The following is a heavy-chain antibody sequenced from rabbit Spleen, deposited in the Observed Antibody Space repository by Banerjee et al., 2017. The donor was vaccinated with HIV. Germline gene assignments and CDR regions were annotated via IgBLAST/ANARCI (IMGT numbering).Heavy chain of an antibody. D-gene: IGHD1-1*01. Sequence: QEQLVESGGGLVQPGGSLKLSCTASGFDFSTYSMSWVRQAPGKGLEWIACTVGGRSTFTYYASWAKGRFTISKASSTTVTLQMTSLTAADTATYFCARDTATSFSTYGMDLWGQGTLVTVS. J-gene: IGHJ6*01. CDR1: GFDFSTYS. CDR3: ARDTATSFSTYGMDL. V-gene: IGHV1S45*01. CDR2: TVGGRSTFT.